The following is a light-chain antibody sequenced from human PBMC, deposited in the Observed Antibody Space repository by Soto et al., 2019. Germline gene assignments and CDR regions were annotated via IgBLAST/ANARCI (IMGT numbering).Light chain of an antibody. J-gene: IGKJ5*01. Sequence: EIVLTQSPGTLSLSPGERATLSCRASQSVGRYLAWFQQRPGQAPRLLIYDASNRATGIPARFSGSGSGTDFTLTVSSLEPEGFAVYYCQQRSNWPRTFGQGTRLEIK. V-gene: IGKV3-11*01. CDR2: DAS. CDR1: QSVGRY. CDR3: QQRSNWPRT.